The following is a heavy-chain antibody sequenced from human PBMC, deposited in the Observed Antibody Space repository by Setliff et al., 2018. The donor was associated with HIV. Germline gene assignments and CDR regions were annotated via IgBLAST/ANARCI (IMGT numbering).Heavy chain of an antibody. D-gene: IGHD2-15*01. CDR3: AATYCRGGGRDCPQMYDY. J-gene: IGHJ4*02. Sequence: SETLSLTCAIYGGSFSGNYWSWIRQPPGKGLEWIGEVNYSGTTNHNPFLKSRVTISVDTSKKQFSLRLNSVTAADSAIYYCAATYCRGGGRDCPQMYDYWGQGSLVTVSS. CDR2: VNYSGTT. CDR1: GGSFSGNY. V-gene: IGHV4-34*01.